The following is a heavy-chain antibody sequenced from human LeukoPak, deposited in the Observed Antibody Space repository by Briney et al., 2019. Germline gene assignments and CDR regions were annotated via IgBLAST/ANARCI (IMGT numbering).Heavy chain of an antibody. D-gene: IGHD5-12*01. J-gene: IGHJ6*02. Sequence: GGSLRLSCAASGFTFSCYAMSWVRQAPGKGLEWVSAISGSGGSTYYADSVKGRFTISRDNSKNTLYLQMNSLGAEDTAVYYCAKVGATIGAYYYYGMDVWGQGTTVTVSS. CDR2: ISGSGGST. CDR1: GFTFSCYA. CDR3: AKVGATIGAYYYYGMDV. V-gene: IGHV3-23*01.